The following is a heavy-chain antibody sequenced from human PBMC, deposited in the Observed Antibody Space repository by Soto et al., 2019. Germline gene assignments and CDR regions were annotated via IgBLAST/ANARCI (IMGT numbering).Heavy chain of an antibody. J-gene: IGHJ5*02. CDR1: GYTFTSYG. V-gene: IGHV1-18*01. Sequence: QVQVVQSGAEVKKPGASVKVSCKASGYTFTSYGISWVRQAPGQGLGWMGWINAYNGNTKDAQKPRXXVTMTTDTPTSTAYMALRSLRSDGTAVYYCARDWGGGISAPWGQGTLVTVSS. CDR3: ARDWGGGISAP. CDR2: INAYNGNT. D-gene: IGHD3-16*02.